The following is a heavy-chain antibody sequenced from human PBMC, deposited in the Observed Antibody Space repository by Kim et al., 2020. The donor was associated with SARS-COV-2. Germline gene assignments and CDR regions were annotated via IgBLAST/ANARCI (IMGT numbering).Heavy chain of an antibody. CDR1: GGSISSSSYY. CDR2: IYYSGST. D-gene: IGHD6-13*01. CDR3: ATHSSRYSSSWHNWFDP. Sequence: SETLSLTCTVSGGSISSSSYYWGWIRQPPGKGLEWIGSIYYSGSTYYNPSLKSRVTISVDTSKNQFSLKLSSVTAADTAVYYCATHSSRYSSSWHNWFDPWGQGTLVTVSS. V-gene: IGHV4-39*01. J-gene: IGHJ5*02.